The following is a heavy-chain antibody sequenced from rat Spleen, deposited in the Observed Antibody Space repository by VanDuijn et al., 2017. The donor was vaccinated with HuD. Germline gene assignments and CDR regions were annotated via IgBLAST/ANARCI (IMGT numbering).Heavy chain of an antibody. D-gene: IGHD1-7*01. CDR2: VSSDGVNT. CDR3: AVAGYGY. Sequence: EVQLVESDGGLVQPGRSLKLSCAASGFTFSNYDMAWVRQAPGKGLEWVSSVSSDGVNTYYPDSVKGRFTISRNNAENIVYLQMNSLKCEDTATYYCAVAGYGYWGQGVMVTVTS. V-gene: IGHV5S13*01. CDR1: GFTFSNYD. J-gene: IGHJ2*01.